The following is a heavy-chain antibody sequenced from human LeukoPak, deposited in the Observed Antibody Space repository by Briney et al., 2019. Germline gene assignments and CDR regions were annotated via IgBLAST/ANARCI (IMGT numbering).Heavy chain of an antibody. V-gene: IGHV3-48*04. J-gene: IGHJ4*02. Sequence: GGPLRLSCAASGFTFSSYSMNWVRQAPGKGLEWVSHISSSSRTINYADSVQGRFTISRDNAKNSLYLQMNSLRAEDTAVYYCVRVLPYSGTQEYYFDSWGQGTQVTVSS. CDR1: GFTFSSYS. CDR3: VRVLPYSGTQEYYFDS. CDR2: ISSSSRTI. D-gene: IGHD1-26*01.